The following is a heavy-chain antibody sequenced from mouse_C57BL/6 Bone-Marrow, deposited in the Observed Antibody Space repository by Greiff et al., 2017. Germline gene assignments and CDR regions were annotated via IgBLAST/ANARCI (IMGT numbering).Heavy chain of an antibody. D-gene: IGHD1-1*01. CDR3: ARCIYYYGSSYFYFGY. CDR2: IYPSDSET. CDR1: GYTFTSYW. V-gene: IGHV1-61*01. J-gene: IGHJ2*01. Sequence: QVQLQQPGAELVRPGSSVKLSCKASGYTFTSYWMDWVKQRPGQGLEWIGNIYPSDSETHYNQKFKDKATLTVDKSSSTAYMQLSSLTSEDSAVYYCARCIYYYGSSYFYFGYWGQGTTLTVSS.